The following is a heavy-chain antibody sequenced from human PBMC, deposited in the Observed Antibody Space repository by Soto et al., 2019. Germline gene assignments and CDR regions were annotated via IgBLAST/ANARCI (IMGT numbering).Heavy chain of an antibody. CDR1: GGSFNNYG. CDR3: ARGDATKIVVTTYYGLDV. CDR2: IIPVFGTP. D-gene: IGHD3-22*01. J-gene: IGHJ6*02. V-gene: IGHV1-69*12. Sequence: QVQVVQSGAEVKKPGSSVKVSCKASGGSFNNYGISWVRQAPGQGLEWMGGIIPVFGTPHYAQKFQDRVTITADDSTSTVYMEVSSLTSEDTAVYYCARGDATKIVVTTYYGLDVWGQGTTVTVSS.